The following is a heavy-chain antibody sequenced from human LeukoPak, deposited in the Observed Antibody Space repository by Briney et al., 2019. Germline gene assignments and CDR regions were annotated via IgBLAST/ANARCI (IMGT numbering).Heavy chain of an antibody. CDR1: GFTFSSYS. J-gene: IGHJ4*02. D-gene: IGHD5-24*01. CDR2: ISSSSSYI. CDR3: ARDYKYAFDN. V-gene: IGHV3-21*01. Sequence: GGSLRLSCAASGFTFSSYSMNWVRQAPGKGLEWVSSISSSSSYIDYADSVKGRFTISGDKAKNSLYLQMNSLRVEDTAVYYCARDYKYAFDNWGQGTLVTVSS.